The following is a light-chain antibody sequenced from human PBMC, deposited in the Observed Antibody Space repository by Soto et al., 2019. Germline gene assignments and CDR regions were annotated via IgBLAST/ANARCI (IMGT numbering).Light chain of an antibody. CDR3: QQYNTYSRT. J-gene: IGKJ1*01. CDR2: KAS. Sequence: DIQMTQSHSTLSASVGDRVTITCRASQSISNWLAWYQQRPGKAPKLLIYKASSLEGGVPPRFSGSGSRTECTLTLSSLQPDDFATYYCQQYNTYSRTFGQGTMVEIK. CDR1: QSISNW. V-gene: IGKV1-5*03.